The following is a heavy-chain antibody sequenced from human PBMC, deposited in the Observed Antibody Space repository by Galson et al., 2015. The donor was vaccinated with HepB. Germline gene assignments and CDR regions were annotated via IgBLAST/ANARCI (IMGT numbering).Heavy chain of an antibody. Sequence: SVKVSCKASGYTFTSYYMHWVRQAPGQGLEWMGIINPSGGSTSYAQKFQGRVTMTRDTSTSTVYMELSSLRSEDTAVYYCATARAPSDIVVVPAAIGHYMDVWGKGTTVTVSS. CDR1: GYTFTSYY. CDR2: INPSGGST. V-gene: IGHV1-46*03. D-gene: IGHD2-2*02. J-gene: IGHJ6*03. CDR3: ATARAPSDIVVVPAAIGHYMDV.